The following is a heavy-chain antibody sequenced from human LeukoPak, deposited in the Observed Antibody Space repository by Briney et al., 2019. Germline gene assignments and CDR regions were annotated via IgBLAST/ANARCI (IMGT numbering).Heavy chain of an antibody. V-gene: IGHV5-51*01. CDR3: ARVATPRQYYYYMDV. CDR2: IYPGDSDT. J-gene: IGHJ6*03. D-gene: IGHD5-12*01. CDR1: GYSFTSYW. Sequence: GESLKISCKGSGYSFTSYWIGWVRQMPGKGLEWMGVIYPGDSDTRCSPSFQGQVTISADKSISTAYLQWSSLKASDTAMYYCARVATPRQYYYYMDVWGKGTTVTVSS.